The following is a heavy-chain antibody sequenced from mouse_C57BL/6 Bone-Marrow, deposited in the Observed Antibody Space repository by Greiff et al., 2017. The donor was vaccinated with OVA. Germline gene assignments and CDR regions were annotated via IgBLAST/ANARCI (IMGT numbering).Heavy chain of an antibody. Sequence: DVHLVESGGDLVKPGGSLKLSCAASGFTFSSYGMSWVRQTPDKRLEWVATISSGGSYTYYPARVKGRFTLSRDNAKNTLYRQMSSLKSEDTAMDYCARHERDLHLLSMDYWGQGTSVTVSS. CDR3: ARHERDLHLLSMDY. CDR2: ISSGGSYT. J-gene: IGHJ4*01. CDR1: GFTFSSYG. D-gene: IGHD2-1*01. V-gene: IGHV5-6*01.